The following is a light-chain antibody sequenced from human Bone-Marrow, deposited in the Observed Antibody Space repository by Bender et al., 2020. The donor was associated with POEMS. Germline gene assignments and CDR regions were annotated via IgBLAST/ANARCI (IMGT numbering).Light chain of an antibody. CDR3: AAWDDSLNGRV. J-gene: IGLJ2*01. Sequence: QSVLAQPPSVSATPGQGVTISCSGSSSNIGGNFVYWYQHVPGTAPKLLIHSNNHRPSGVPDRFSGSKSGSSASLAISGIQSEDEADYYCAAWDDSLNGRVFGGGTKLTVL. CDR2: SNN. CDR1: SSNIGGNF. V-gene: IGLV1-44*01.